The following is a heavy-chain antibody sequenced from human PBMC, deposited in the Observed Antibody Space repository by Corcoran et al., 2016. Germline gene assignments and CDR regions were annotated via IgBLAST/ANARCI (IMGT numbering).Heavy chain of an antibody. V-gene: IGHV3-15*07. CDR2: IKSKTDGGTT. J-gene: IGHJ4*02. Sequence: EVQLVESGGGLVKPGGSLRLSCAASGFTFSNAWMNWVRQAPGKGLEWVGHIKSKTDGGTTDYAAPVKGRFTISRDDSKNTLYLQMNSLKTEDTAVYYCTTLGGGHDSSGYYSLGFDYWGQGTLVTVSS. CDR1: GFTFSNAW. CDR3: TTLGGGHDSSGYYSLGFDY. D-gene: IGHD3-22*01.